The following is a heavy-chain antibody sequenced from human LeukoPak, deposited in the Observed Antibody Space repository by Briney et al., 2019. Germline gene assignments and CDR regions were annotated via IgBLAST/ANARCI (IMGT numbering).Heavy chain of an antibody. V-gene: IGHV5-51*01. CDR3: ARHAIVVATKSYFDY. CDR1: GYSFTTYW. D-gene: IGHD1-26*01. CDR2: IYPGDSDT. J-gene: IGHJ4*02. Sequence: GESLKISSKSSGYSFTTYWIAWVRQMPGKGLECMGIIYPGDSDTRYSPSFQGQVTISADKSVSTAYLQWSSLKASDTGMYYCARHAIVVATKSYFDYGPQGTLVTVSS.